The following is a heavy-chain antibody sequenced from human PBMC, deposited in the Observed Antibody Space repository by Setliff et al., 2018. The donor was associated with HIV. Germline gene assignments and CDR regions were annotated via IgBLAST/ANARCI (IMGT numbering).Heavy chain of an antibody. J-gene: IGHJ4*02. CDR2: ISYNGGT. V-gene: IGHV4-59*02. D-gene: IGHD3-3*02. Sequence: SETLSLTCTVSGGSVRRNYWGWIRQPPGRGLEWIGYISYNGGTNYNPSLKSRVAISLDTSKNQFSLKMRSVTAADTAIYYCARDTFYLDYWGQGALVT. CDR3: ARDTFYLDY. CDR1: GGSVRRNY.